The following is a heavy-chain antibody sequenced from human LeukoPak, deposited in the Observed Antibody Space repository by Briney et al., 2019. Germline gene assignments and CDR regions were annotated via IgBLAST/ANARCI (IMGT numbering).Heavy chain of an antibody. D-gene: IGHD3-22*01. J-gene: IGHJ4*02. CDR2: IIPIFGTA. CDR3: ARDEGWDYYDSSAFDY. CDR1: GGTFSSYA. V-gene: IGHV1-69*13. Sequence: GASVKVSCKASGGTFSSYAISWVRQAPGQGLEWMGGIIPIFGTANYAQKFQGRVTITADESTSTAYMELSSLRSEDTAVYYCARDEGWDYYDSSAFDYWGQGTLVTVSS.